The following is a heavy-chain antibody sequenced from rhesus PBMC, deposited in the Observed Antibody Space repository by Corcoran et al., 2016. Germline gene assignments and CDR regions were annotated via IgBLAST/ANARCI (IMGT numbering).Heavy chain of an antibody. CDR2: IISGWGSA. CDR3: AKGARSGSWKGYFDY. CDR1: GFTFSSYW. V-gene: IGHV3S42*01. J-gene: IGHJ4*01. Sequence: EVQLVESGGGLAKPGGSLRLSCAASGFTFSSYWMNWVRQTPGKGLEGISAIISGWGSAYYADSVKGRFTISRDNSKNRPSLQMNSLRAEDTAVYYCAKGARSGSWKGYFDYWGQGVLVTVSS. D-gene: IGHD6-25*01.